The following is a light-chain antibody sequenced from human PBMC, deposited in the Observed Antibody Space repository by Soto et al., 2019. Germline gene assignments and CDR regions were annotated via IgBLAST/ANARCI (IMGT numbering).Light chain of an antibody. CDR3: QQYSTSPWT. Sequence: EIVLTQSPGTLSLSPGERATLSCRASQSVSSSYLAWYQQKPGQAPRLLIYGASSRATGIPDRFIGSGSGTEFTLTISRLEPEDFAVYFCQQYSTSPWTFGQGTKVEIK. J-gene: IGKJ1*01. CDR2: GAS. V-gene: IGKV3-20*01. CDR1: QSVSSSY.